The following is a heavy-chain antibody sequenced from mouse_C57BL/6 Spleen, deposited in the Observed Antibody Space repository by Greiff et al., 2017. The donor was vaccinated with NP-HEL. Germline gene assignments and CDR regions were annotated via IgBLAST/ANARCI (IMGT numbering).Heavy chain of an antibody. CDR3: ARWGVDWYCDV. CDR2: INPSSGYT. Sequence: VQLQQSGAELARPGASVKMSCKASGYTFTSYTMHWVKQRPGQGLEWIGYINPSSGYTKYNQKFKDKATLTADKSSSTAYMQLSSLTSEDSAVYYCARWGVDWYCDVWGTGTTVTVSS. J-gene: IGHJ1*03. V-gene: IGHV1-4*01. D-gene: IGHD1-1*01. CDR1: GYTFTSYT.